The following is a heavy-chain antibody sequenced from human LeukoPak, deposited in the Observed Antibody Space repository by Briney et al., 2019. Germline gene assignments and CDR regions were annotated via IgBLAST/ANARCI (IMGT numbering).Heavy chain of an antibody. CDR3: ARDRRTWIQLWEFDY. J-gene: IGHJ4*02. CDR1: GFTFSSYA. CDR2: ISYDGSNK. D-gene: IGHD5-18*01. V-gene: IGHV3-30*04. Sequence: GGSLRLSCVASGFTFSSYAMHWVRQAPGKGLEWVAVISYDGSNKYYADSVKGRFTISRDNSKNTLYLQMNSLRAEDTAVYYCARDRRTWIQLWEFDYWGQGTLVTVSS.